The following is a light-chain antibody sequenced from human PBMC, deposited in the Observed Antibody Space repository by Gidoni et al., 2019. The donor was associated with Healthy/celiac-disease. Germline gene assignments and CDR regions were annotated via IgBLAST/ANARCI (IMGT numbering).Light chain of an antibody. CDR1: QSVSSY. V-gene: IGKV3-11*01. J-gene: IGKJ3*01. Sequence: ELVLTQSPAPLSLSPGARATLSCRASQSVSSYLAWYQQKPGQAPRLLIYDAANRATGIPARFSGSGSGTDFTLTISSLEPEDFAVYYCQQRSNWPSFTFGPGTKVDIK. CDR3: QQRSNWPSFT. CDR2: DAA.